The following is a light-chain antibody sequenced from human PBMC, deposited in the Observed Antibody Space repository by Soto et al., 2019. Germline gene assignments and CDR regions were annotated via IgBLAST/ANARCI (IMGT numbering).Light chain of an antibody. Sequence: QSVLTQPASVSGSPGQSITISCTGTSSDIGSYNLVSWYQQHPGKAPKLMIYEGTKRPSGVSNRFSGSKSGNTASLTISGLRAEDEADYYCCSYAGSSTWVFGGGTQLTVL. V-gene: IGLV2-23*01. CDR3: CSYAGSSTWV. CDR2: EGT. J-gene: IGLJ3*02. CDR1: SSDIGSYNL.